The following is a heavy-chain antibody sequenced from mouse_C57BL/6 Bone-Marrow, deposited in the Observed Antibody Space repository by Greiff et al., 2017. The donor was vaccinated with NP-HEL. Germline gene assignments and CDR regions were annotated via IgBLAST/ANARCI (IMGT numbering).Heavy chain of an antibody. CDR3: TTAPFDY. CDR2: IDPENGDT. CDR1: GFNIKDDY. J-gene: IGHJ2*01. D-gene: IGHD3-1*01. Sequence: EVQLVESGAELVRPGASVKLSCTASGFNIKDDYMHWVKQRPEQGLEWIGWIDPENGDTEYASKFQGKATITADTSSTTAYLQLSSLTSEDTAVYYCTTAPFDYGGQGTTLTVSS. V-gene: IGHV14-4*01.